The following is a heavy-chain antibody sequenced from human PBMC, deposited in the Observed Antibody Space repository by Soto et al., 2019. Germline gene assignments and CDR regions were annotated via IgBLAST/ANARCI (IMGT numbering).Heavy chain of an antibody. Sequence: PGGSLRLSCAASGFTFDDYAMHWVRQAPGKGLEWVSGISWNSGSIGYADSVKGRFTISRDNAKNSLYLQMNSLRAEDTALYYCAKGKASEGQRGMDVWGQGTTVTVSS. D-gene: IGHD1-1*01. CDR1: GFTFDDYA. J-gene: IGHJ6*02. CDR2: ISWNSGSI. CDR3: AKGKASEGQRGMDV. V-gene: IGHV3-9*01.